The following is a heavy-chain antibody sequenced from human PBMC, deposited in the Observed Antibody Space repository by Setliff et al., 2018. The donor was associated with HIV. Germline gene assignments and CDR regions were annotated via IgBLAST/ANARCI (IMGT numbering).Heavy chain of an antibody. Sequence: GASVKVSCKASGFIFTNYGIHWVRQAPGHSLEWMGFINSGTGNTIYSQKFQGRVTFSRDTSASAAYMDLSSLRSEDTAVYYCARIWGIPPLYYFDYWGQGTLVTVSS. CDR2: INSGTGNT. J-gene: IGHJ4*02. CDR1: GFIFTNYG. V-gene: IGHV1-3*01. CDR3: ARIWGIPPLYYFDY. D-gene: IGHD3-16*01.